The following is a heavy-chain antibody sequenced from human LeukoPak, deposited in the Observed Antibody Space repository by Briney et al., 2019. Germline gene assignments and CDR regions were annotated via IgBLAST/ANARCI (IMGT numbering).Heavy chain of an antibody. CDR3: ARGFTKVREYAFDI. CDR1: GGTFSSYA. V-gene: IGHV1-69*05. Sequence: ASVKVSCKASGGTFSSYAIGWVRQAPGQGLEWMGGIIPIFGTANYAQKFQGRVTITTDESTSTAYMELSSLRSEDTAVYYCARGFTKVREYAFDIWGQGTMVTVSS. CDR2: IIPIFGTA. J-gene: IGHJ3*02. D-gene: IGHD3-10*01.